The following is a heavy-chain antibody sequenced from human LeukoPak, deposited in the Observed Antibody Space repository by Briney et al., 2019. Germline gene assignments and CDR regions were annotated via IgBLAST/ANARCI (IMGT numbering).Heavy chain of an antibody. CDR1: GIPLRNYR. CDR2: NSDSGDRT. Sequence: GGSLRLSCAVSGIPLRNYRVRWVRQAPGRGLEWVAGNSDSGDRTNYGYSEKCRFTLYRDNAENALYLQMHSLRHEDTAVYYYEKRGVGIRVILVGFHKEGYYFDSWGGGAMV. CDR3: EKRGVGIRVILVGFHKEGYYFDS. D-gene: IGHD2-15*01. V-gene: IGHV3-23*01. J-gene: IGHJ4*02.